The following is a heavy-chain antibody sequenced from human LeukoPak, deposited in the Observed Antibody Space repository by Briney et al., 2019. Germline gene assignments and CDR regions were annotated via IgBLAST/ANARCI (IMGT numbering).Heavy chain of an antibody. CDR2: ISAHNGNT. V-gene: IGHV1-18*01. D-gene: IGHD6-13*01. Sequence: GASVKVACKASGYTFTSYGISWVRQAPGQGLEWMGWISAHNGNTNYAQKLQGRVTMTTDTSTSTAYMELRSLRSDDTAVYYCARDYPKAAAGDNFDYWGQGTLVTVSS. CDR3: ARDYPKAAAGDNFDY. J-gene: IGHJ4*02. CDR1: GYTFTSYG.